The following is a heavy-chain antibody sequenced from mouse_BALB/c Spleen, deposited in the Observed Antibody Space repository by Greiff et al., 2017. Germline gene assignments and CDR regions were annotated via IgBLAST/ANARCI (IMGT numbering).Heavy chain of an antibody. D-gene: IGHD2-1*01. V-gene: IGHV5-17*02. Sequence: DVKLVESGGGLVQPGGSRKLSCAASGFTFSSFGMHWVRQAPEKGLEWVAYISSGSSTIYYADTVKGRFTISRDNPKNTLFLQMTSLRSEDTAMYYCAREGVYGNSFDYWGQGTTLTVSS. CDR3: AREGVYGNSFDY. CDR2: ISSGSSTI. CDR1: GFTFSSFG. J-gene: IGHJ2*01.